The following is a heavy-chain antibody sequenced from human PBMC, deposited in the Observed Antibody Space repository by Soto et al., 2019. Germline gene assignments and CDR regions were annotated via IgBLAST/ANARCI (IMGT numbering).Heavy chain of an antibody. CDR2: IKYDGAEK. CDR3: ARDGVAPGLYFDY. Sequence: PGGSLRLSCAASGFTLSDYWMNWVRQAPGKGLEWVASIKYDGAEKSYVDSVKGRFTISRDNPKNSVYLQMASLRAEDTAVYYCARDGVAPGLYFDYWGQGTPVTVSS. D-gene: IGHD3-10*01. V-gene: IGHV3-7*05. J-gene: IGHJ4*02. CDR1: GFTLSDYW.